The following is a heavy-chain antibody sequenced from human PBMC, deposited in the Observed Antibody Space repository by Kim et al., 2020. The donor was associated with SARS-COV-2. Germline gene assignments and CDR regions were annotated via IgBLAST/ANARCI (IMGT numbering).Heavy chain of an antibody. J-gene: IGHJ6*02. Sequence: GGSLRLSCTASGFTFNTYWMNWVRQAPGRGLEWVANIDQHGSAKYYVDSVKGRFTISRDNAKDSLYLQMNSLRAEDTAVYYCVRGSPAVWGHGTTVTVSS. CDR2: IDQHGSAK. CDR3: VRGSPAV. CDR1: GFTFNTYW. D-gene: IGHD2-2*01. V-gene: IGHV3-7*03.